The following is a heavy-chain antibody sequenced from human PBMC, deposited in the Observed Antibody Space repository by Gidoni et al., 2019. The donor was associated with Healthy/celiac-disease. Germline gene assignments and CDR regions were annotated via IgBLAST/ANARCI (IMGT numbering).Heavy chain of an antibody. D-gene: IGHD6-19*01. V-gene: IGHV1-8*01. CDR2: MNPNSGNT. CDR1: GYTFTSYD. CDR3: ARGQPGIAVAARKRGDFQH. J-gene: IGHJ1*01. Sequence: QVQLVQSGAEVKKPGASVKVSCKASGYTFTSYDINWVRQATGQGLEWMGWMNPNSGNTGYAQKFQGRVTMTRNTSISTAYMELSSLRSEDTAVYYCARGQPGIAVAARKRGDFQHWGQGTLVTVSS.